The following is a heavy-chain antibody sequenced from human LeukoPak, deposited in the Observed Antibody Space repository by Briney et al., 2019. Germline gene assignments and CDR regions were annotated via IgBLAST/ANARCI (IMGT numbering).Heavy chain of an antibody. CDR2: IRSNGRDT. J-gene: IGHJ5*02. Sequence: PGGSLRLSCAASGFTFREYSMSWVRQAPGKGLEWVSNIRSNGRDTYYTDSVKGRFTTSRDNSKNTLYLEMNSLRAEDTAVYYCAKGGYTTCFDPWGQGTLVTVSS. D-gene: IGHD2-15*01. CDR3: AKGGYTTCFDP. V-gene: IGHV3-23*01. CDR1: GFTFREYS.